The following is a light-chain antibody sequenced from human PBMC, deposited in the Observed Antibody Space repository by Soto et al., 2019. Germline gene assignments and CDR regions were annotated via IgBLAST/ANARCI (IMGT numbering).Light chain of an antibody. CDR1: SGHSSYA. Sequence: QPVLTQSPSASASLGASVKLTCTLSSGHSSYAIAWHQQQPEKGPRYLMKLNSDGSHSKGDGIPDRFSGSSSGAERYLTISRLQSEDEADYSCQTRGTGVLFGGGTKLTVL. V-gene: IGLV4-69*01. CDR2: LNSDGSH. J-gene: IGLJ2*01. CDR3: QTRGTGVL.